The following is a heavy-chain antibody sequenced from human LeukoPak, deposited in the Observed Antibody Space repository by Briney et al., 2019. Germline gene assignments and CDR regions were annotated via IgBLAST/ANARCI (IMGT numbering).Heavy chain of an antibody. Sequence: SQTLSLTCTVSGGSISTGGYYWTWIRQHPGKGLEWIGYIYNSGTTYYNPSLESRVTISGDTSKNQFSLKLNSVTAADTAVYYCARTAGWSYGFDYWGQGTLVAVSS. D-gene: IGHD5-18*01. J-gene: IGHJ4*02. V-gene: IGHV4-31*03. CDR1: GGSISTGGYY. CDR2: IYNSGTT. CDR3: ARTAGWSYGFDY.